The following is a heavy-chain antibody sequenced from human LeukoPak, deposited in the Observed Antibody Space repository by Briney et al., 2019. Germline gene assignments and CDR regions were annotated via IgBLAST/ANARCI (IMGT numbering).Heavy chain of an antibody. CDR2: IYHSGST. CDR1: GGSISSGGYS. Sequence: SETLSLTCAVSGGSISSGGYSWSWIRQPPGKGLEWIGYIYHSGSTYYNPSLKSRVTISVDRSKNQFSLKLSSVTAADTAVYYCARGLPAVTTVTTFDYWGQGTLVTVSS. D-gene: IGHD4-17*01. V-gene: IGHV4-30-2*01. CDR3: ARGLPAVTTVTTFDY. J-gene: IGHJ4*02.